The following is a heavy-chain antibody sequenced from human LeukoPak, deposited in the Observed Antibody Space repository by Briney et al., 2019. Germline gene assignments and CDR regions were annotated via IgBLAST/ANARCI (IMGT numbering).Heavy chain of an antibody. CDR3: ARHRWGSSWLFHYFDY. Sequence: SETLSLTCTVSGGSISSSSYYWGWTRQPPGKGLEWIGSIYYSGSTYYNPSLKSRVTISVDTSKNQFSLKLSSVTAADTAVYYCARHRWGSSWLFHYFDYWGQGTLVTVSS. CDR2: IYYSGST. D-gene: IGHD6-13*01. CDR1: GGSISSSSYY. J-gene: IGHJ4*02. V-gene: IGHV4-39*01.